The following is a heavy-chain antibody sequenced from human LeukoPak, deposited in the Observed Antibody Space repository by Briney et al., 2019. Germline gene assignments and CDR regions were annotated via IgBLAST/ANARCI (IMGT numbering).Heavy chain of an antibody. J-gene: IGHJ4*02. V-gene: IGHV4-31*03. CDR3: ARDSGMIVHY. Sequence: SETLSLTCTVSGGSISSGGYYWSWIRQHPGKGLEWIGYIYYSGSTYYNPSLKSRVTISVDTSKNQFSLKLSSVTAADTAVYYCARDSGMIVHYWGQGTLVTASS. CDR2: IYYSGST. D-gene: IGHD3-22*01. CDR1: GGSISSGGYY.